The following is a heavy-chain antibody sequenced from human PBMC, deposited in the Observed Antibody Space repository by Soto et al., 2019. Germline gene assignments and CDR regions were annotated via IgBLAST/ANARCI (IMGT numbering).Heavy chain of an antibody. V-gene: IGHV1-69*02. D-gene: IGHD3-16*01. J-gene: IGHJ4*02. CDR2: IIPILGIA. CDR1: GGTFSSYT. CDR3: ARVFTGFDY. Sequence: SVKVSCKASGGTFSSYTISWVRQAPGQGLEWMGRIIPILGIANYAQKFQGRVTMTRNTSISTAYMELSSLRSEDTAVYYCARVFTGFDYWGQGTLVTVSS.